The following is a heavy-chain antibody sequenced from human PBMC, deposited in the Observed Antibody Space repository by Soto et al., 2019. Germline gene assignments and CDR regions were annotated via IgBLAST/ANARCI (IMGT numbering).Heavy chain of an antibody. CDR1: GYSISSGYY. D-gene: IGHD2-15*01. CDR3: ARALYCSGGSCSPLRGMDV. Sequence: LSLTCAVSGYSISSGYYWGWIRQPPGKGLEWIGTIYHSGSTYYNPSLKSRVTISVDTSKNQFSLKLSSVTAADTALYYCARALYCSGGSCSPLRGMDVWGQGTTVTVSS. V-gene: IGHV4-38-2*01. CDR2: IYHSGST. J-gene: IGHJ6*02.